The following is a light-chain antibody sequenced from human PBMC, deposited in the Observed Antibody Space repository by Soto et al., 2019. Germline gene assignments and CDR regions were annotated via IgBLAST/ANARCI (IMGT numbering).Light chain of an antibody. J-gene: IGKJ1*01. CDR3: QQYTSYPWT. V-gene: IGKV4-1*01. Sequence: DIVMTQSPDSLAGSLGESATINCKSSQSVLYSSNNKNYLAWYQQRPGQPPKLLIYWASTRESGVPDRFSGSGSGTEFTLTISSLQPDDFATYYCQQYTSYPWTFGQGTKVDI. CDR2: WAS. CDR1: QSVLYSSNNKNY.